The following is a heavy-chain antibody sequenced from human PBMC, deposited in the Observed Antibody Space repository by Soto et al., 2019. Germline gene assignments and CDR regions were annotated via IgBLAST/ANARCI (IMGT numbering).Heavy chain of an antibody. V-gene: IGHV4-4*07. J-gene: IGHJ4*02. CDR2: IYNSGLI. D-gene: IGHD2-21*01. CDR3: ARGPLCGEECYFAF. Sequence: KTSETLSLTCSVFGDSISRHYWSWIRQPAGKGLEYIGRIYNSGLINYNPSLESRVSMSVGPSKNQISLKLTSATAADTAIYYCARGPLCGEECYFAFWGQGTLVTVSS. CDR1: GDSISRHY.